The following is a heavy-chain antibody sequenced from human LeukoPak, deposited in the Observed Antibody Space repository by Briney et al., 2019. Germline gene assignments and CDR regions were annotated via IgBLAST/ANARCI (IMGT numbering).Heavy chain of an antibody. CDR2: ISAYNGNT. CDR3: ARAYYYDSSGYHNLYYYYGMDV. D-gene: IGHD3-22*01. Sequence: ASVKVSCKASGYTFTSYGISWVRQAPGQGLEWMGWISAYNGNTNYAQKLQGRVTMTTDTSTSTAYMELRGLRSDDTAVYYCARAYYYDSSGYHNLYYYYGMDVWGQGTTVTVSS. CDR1: GYTFTSYG. J-gene: IGHJ6*02. V-gene: IGHV1-18*01.